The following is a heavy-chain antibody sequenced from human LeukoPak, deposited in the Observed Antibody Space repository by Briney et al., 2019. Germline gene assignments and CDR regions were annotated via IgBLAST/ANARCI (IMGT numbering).Heavy chain of an antibody. CDR3: ASLTVAGAKIDY. CDR1: GGSISSYY. V-gene: IGHV4-59*01. D-gene: IGHD6-13*01. J-gene: IGHJ4*02. CDR2: IYYSGST. Sequence: SQTLSLTRPVSGGSISSYYWSWIRQPPGKGLEWIGYIYYSGSTNYNPSLKSRVTISVDTSKNQFSLKLSSVTAADTAVYYCASLTVAGAKIDYWGQGTLVTVSS.